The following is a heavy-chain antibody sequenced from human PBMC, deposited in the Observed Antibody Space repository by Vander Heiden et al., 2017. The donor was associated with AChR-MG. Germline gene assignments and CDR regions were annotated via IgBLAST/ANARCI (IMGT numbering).Heavy chain of an antibody. CDR2: ISGTAGSRNTIT. CDR3: ARARMSAAIFAEY. CDR1: GFTFSSYS. V-gene: IGHV3-48*02. J-gene: IGHJ4*02. Sequence: EAQLVESGGGLVQPGGSLRLSCEASGFTFSSYSMNWVRQSPGKGLEWVSYISGTAGSRNTITYYADSVEGRFTVSRDNGKNSLYLQMNRLRDDDTAVYYCARARMSAAIFAEYWGQGTQVTVSS. D-gene: IGHD6-25*01.